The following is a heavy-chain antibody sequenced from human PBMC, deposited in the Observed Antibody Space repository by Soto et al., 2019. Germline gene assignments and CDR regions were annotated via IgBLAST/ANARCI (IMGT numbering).Heavy chain of an antibody. V-gene: IGHV1-58*01. J-gene: IGHJ5*02. Sequence: SVKVSCKASGFTFTSSAVQWVRQARGQRLEWIGWIVVGSGNTNYAQKFQERVTITRDMSTSTAYMELSSLRSEDTAVYYCAARLLKYYDILTGYYPLNWFDPWAQGNLVPVSS. CDR2: IVVGSGNT. CDR1: GFTFTSSA. CDR3: AARLLKYYDILTGYYPLNWFDP. D-gene: IGHD3-9*01.